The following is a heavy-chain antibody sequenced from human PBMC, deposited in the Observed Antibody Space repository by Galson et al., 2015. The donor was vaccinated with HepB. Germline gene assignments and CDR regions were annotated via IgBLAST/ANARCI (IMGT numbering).Heavy chain of an antibody. J-gene: IGHJ5*02. CDR3: TTDVYYSTYWSWLDP. D-gene: IGHD2-8*02. CDR1: GFPFNNAW. CDR2: IKSKTDGETT. Sequence: SLRLSCAASGFPFNNAWMTWVRQAPGMGLEWVGRIKSKTDGETTDYAAPVKGRFTISRDDSKNRLYLQMNNLKTEDTAVYYCTTDVYYSTYWSWLDPRGQGTLVTVSS. V-gene: IGHV3-15*01.